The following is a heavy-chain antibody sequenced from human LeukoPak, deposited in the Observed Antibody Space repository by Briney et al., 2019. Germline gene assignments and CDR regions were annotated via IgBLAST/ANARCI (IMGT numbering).Heavy chain of an antibody. Sequence: GASVKVSCKASGYTLTSDGISWVRQAPGQGLEWMGWISEYNDNTKSAQNLQGRVTMTTDTSTSTAYMELRSLRSDDTAVYYCARVEFGGFDPWGQGTLVTVSS. J-gene: IGHJ5*02. D-gene: IGHD3-10*01. CDR1: GYTLTSDG. CDR2: ISEYNDNT. CDR3: ARVEFGGFDP. V-gene: IGHV1-18*01.